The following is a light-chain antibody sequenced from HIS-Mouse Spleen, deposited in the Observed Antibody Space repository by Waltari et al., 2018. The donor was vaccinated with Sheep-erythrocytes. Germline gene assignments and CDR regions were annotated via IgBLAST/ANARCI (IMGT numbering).Light chain of an antibody. CDR3: CSYASSSTPWV. V-gene: IGLV2-23*01. Sequence: QSALTQPASVSGSPGQSITISCTGTSSDVGSYNLVSWYQQHPGKAPKLMMYEGSKRPSGVSNRFSGSQSGNTASLTISGLQAEDEADYYCCSYASSSTPWVFGGGTKLTVL. CDR1: SSDVGSYNL. J-gene: IGLJ3*02. CDR2: EGS.